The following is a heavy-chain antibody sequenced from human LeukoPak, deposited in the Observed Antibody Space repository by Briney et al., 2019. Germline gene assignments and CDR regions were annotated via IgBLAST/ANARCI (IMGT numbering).Heavy chain of an antibody. D-gene: IGHD3-10*01. Sequence: GGSLRLSCAAFGFTFKLYTMNWVRQAPGQGLEWVSSINFSGDNRGDNTYYADSVKGRFTISRDNSKNTLYLHLHSLRAEATAVYYCAKDELWFGESQYYFDYWGQGTLVTVSS. CDR1: GFTFKLYT. V-gene: IGHV3-23*01. CDR3: AKDELWFGESQYYFDY. J-gene: IGHJ4*02. CDR2: INFSGDNRGDNT.